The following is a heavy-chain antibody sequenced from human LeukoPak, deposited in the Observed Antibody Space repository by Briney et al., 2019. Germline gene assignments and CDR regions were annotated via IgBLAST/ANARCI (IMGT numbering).Heavy chain of an antibody. CDR1: GFTFSSYS. D-gene: IGHD4-17*01. CDR3: AKREKGTTGRFFDY. Sequence: PGGSLRLSCAASGFTFSSYSMNWVRQAPGKGLEWVSSISSSSYIYYADSVKGRFTISRDNAKNSLYLQMNSLRAEDTALYYCAKREKGTTGRFFDYWGQGTLVTVSS. CDR2: ISSSSYI. V-gene: IGHV3-21*04. J-gene: IGHJ4*02.